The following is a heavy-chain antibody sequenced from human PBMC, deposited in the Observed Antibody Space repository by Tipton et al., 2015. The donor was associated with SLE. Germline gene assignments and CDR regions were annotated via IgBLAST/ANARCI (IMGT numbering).Heavy chain of an antibody. CDR1: GGSISRYY. Sequence: TLSLTCTVSGGSISRYYWGWIRQPAGKGLEWIGRIYTGGNTKYNPSLESRVTLPVDASKDQFSLRLTSVTAADTAVYYCVVCSPSSCSYFDYWGQGRLATVSS. CDR3: VVCSPSSCSYFDY. V-gene: IGHV4-4*07. CDR2: IYTGGNT. D-gene: IGHD2-2*01. J-gene: IGHJ4*02.